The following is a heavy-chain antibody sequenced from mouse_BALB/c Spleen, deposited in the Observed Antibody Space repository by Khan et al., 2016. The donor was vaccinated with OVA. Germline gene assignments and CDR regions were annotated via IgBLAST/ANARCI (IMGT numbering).Heavy chain of an antibody. CDR3: ASHLTGSFAY. Sequence: EVELVESGGDLVKPGGSLRLSCAASGFTFSTYGMSWVRQPPDERLEWVATINSDGDYTYYPDTVKGRFTISRNNAENTLYLQMSSLKSEDTAIYYCASHLTGSFAYWGQGTLVTVSA. CDR2: INSDGDYT. D-gene: IGHD4-1*01. CDR1: GFTFSTYG. V-gene: IGHV5-6*01. J-gene: IGHJ3*01.